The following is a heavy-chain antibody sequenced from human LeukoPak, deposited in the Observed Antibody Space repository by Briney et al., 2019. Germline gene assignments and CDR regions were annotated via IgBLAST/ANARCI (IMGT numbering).Heavy chain of an antibody. D-gene: IGHD1-26*01. CDR1: GYTFTSYD. J-gene: IGHJ4*02. V-gene: IGHV1-8*01. CDR3: ARGIVGATIDY. Sequence: ASVKVSCKGSGYTFTSYDINWVRQATGQGLEWMGWMNPNSGNTGYAQKFQGRVTITADESTSTAYMELSSLRSEDTAVYYCARGIVGATIDYWGQGTLVTVSS. CDR2: MNPNSGNT.